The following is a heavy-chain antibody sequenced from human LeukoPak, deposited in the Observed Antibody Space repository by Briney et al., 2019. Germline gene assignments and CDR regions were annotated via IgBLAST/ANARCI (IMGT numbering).Heavy chain of an antibody. CDR1: GGSITSYY. D-gene: IGHD6-19*01. J-gene: IGHJ4*02. Sequence: SETLSLTCTASGGSITSYYWSWIRQPPGKGLEWIGYIYYGGSTKYNPSLKSRVTISIDTSKNQFSLKLTSVTAADTAVYYCAGLVQQWLVRGQVYYFDYWGQGTLVTVSS. V-gene: IGHV4-59*01. CDR2: IYYGGST. CDR3: AGLVQQWLVRGQVYYFDY.